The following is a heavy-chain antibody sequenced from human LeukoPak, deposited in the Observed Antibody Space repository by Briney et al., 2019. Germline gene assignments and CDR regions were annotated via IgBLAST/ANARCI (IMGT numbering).Heavy chain of an antibody. D-gene: IGHD6-13*01. CDR3: ARAPKGSSSWYLLL. CDR2: ITGSGSGGST. J-gene: IGHJ4*02. Sequence: GGSLRLSCAASGFTFSRNAMSWVRQAPGKGLEWVSVITGSGSGGSTYYADSVKGRFTISRDNSKNTLYLQMNSLRAEDTAVYYCARAPKGSSSWYLLLWGQGTLVTVSS. V-gene: IGHV3-23*01. CDR1: GFTFSRNA.